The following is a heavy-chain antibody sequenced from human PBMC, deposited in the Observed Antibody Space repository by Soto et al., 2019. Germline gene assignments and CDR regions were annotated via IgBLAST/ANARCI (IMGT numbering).Heavy chain of an antibody. J-gene: IGHJ6*02. D-gene: IGHD4-4*01. V-gene: IGHV3-23*01. Sequence: GGSLRLSCAASGFIFSDYDMSWVRQAPGKGLEWVSGISGSGAATFYADSAKGRVTASRDNSENRLFLQIHSLRAEDTATYFCVRHAKLTTVSANVGFYYGLDVWGQGATVTVSS. CDR3: VRHAKLTTVSANVGFYYGLDV. CDR2: ISGSGAAT. CDR1: GFIFSDYD.